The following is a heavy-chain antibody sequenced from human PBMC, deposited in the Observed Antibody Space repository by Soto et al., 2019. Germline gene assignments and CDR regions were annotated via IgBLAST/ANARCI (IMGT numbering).Heavy chain of an antibody. Sequence: QVHLVQSGAEVKKPGASVKVSCKASGYTFTSYGITWVRQAPGQGLEWMGWISAHNGKTDYAQKLQGRVIVTRDTSTSTAYMELRSLISDDTAVYYCARRRYGDYWGQGALVTVSS. D-gene: IGHD1-1*01. J-gene: IGHJ4*02. CDR3: ARRRYGDY. CDR1: GYTFTSYG. CDR2: ISAHNGKT. V-gene: IGHV1-18*01.